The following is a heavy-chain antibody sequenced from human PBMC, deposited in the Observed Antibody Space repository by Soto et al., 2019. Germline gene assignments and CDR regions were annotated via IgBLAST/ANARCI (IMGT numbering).Heavy chain of an antibody. V-gene: IGHV2-5*02. D-gene: IGHD3-10*01. CDR2: IYWDDDE. CDR3: DHSRNLITDDAQVGDFDY. CDR1: GFSLTTAGVG. Sequence: QINLKESGPTLVNPTQTLTLICSFSGFSLTTAGVGGAWVRQSPGGALEWLARIYWDDDERYSPSLKTRCTITKDTAKNQEVLKMTNMAPVATATYYCDHSRNLITDDAQVGDFDYWGQGTLVTVSS. J-gene: IGHJ4*02.